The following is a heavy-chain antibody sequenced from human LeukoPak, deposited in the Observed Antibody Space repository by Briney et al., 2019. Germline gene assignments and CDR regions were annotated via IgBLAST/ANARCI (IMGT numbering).Heavy chain of an antibody. CDR3: ARGGSGSHWVVDY. V-gene: IGHV1-69*04. D-gene: IGHD3-22*01. CDR2: IIPILGIA. Sequence: SVKVSCKASGGTFSSYAISWVRQAPGQGLEWMGRIIPILGIANYAQKFQGRVTITADKSTSTAYMELSSLRSEDTAVYYCARGGSGSHWVVDYWGQGTLVTVSS. CDR1: GGTFSSYA. J-gene: IGHJ4*02.